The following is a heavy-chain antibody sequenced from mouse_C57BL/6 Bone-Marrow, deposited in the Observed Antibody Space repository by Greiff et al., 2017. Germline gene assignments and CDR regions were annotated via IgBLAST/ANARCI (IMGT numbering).Heavy chain of an antibody. CDR2: ISSGSSTI. CDR3: AGGNYVRFAY. D-gene: IGHD2-1*01. J-gene: IGHJ3*01. CDR1: GFTFSDYG. Sequence: EVQLQESGGGLVKPGGSLKLSCAASGFTFSDYGMHWVRQAPEKGLEWVAYISSGSSTIYYADTVKGRFTISRDNAKNTLFLQMTSLRSEDTAMYYGAGGNYVRFAYWGQGTLVTVSA. V-gene: IGHV5-17*01.